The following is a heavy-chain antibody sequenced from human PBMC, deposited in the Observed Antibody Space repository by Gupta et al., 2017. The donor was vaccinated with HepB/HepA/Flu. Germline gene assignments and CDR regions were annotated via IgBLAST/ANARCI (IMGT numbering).Heavy chain of an antibody. CDR3: ANGYSYAHGYYFDY. J-gene: IGHJ4*02. CDR1: GFTFSSYA. V-gene: IGHV3-23*01. CDR2: ISGSGGST. D-gene: IGHD5-18*01. Sequence: EVQLLESGGGLVQPGGSLRLSCSASGFTFSSYAMSWVRQAPGKGLEWVSAISGSGGSTYYADSVKGRFTISRDNSKNTLYLQMNSLRAEDTAVYYCANGYSYAHGYYFDYWGQGTLVTVSS.